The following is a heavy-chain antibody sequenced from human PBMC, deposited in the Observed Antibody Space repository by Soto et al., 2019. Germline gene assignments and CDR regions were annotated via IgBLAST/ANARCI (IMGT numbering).Heavy chain of an antibody. J-gene: IGHJ6*02. D-gene: IGHD2-2*01. Sequence: GGSLRLSCAASGFTFDDYTMHWVRQVPGKGLEWVSLISRDGGSTYYAGSVKGRFTISRDNSKSSLYLLMNSLRTEDTALYYCAKDSRHLSSPYYYYAMDVWGQGTTVTVSS. V-gene: IGHV3-43*01. CDR1: GFTFDDYT. CDR2: ISRDGGST. CDR3: AKDSRHLSSPYYYYAMDV.